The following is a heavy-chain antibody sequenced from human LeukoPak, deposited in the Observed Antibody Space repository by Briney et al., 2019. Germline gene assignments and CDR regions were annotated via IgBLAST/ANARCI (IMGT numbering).Heavy chain of an antibody. V-gene: IGHV4-39*07. CDR3: ARDKGTSYLSSFDY. D-gene: IGHD6-6*01. CDR1: GGSISSSSYY. Sequence: SETLSLTCTVSGGSISSSSYYWGWFRQPPGKGLEWIGSIYYSGSTYYNPSLKSRVTMSVDTSKNQFSLKLSSVTAADTAVYYCARDKGTSYLSSFDYWGQGTLVTVSS. J-gene: IGHJ4*02. CDR2: IYYSGST.